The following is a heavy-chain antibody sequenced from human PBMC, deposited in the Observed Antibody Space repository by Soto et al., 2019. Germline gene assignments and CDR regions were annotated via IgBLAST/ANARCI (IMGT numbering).Heavy chain of an antibody. V-gene: IGHV3-74*01. CDR3: ATSPLHHTVAGTHCFDD. CDR1: GFTFSSYW. J-gene: IGHJ4*01. D-gene: IGHD6-19*01. Sequence: PGGSLRLSYAASGFTFSSYWMHWVRQAPGKGLVWVSRINSDGSSTSYADSVKGRFTISRDNAKNTLYLQMNSLRAEDTAVYYCATSPLHHTVAGTHCFDDWRDVTL. CDR2: INSDGSST.